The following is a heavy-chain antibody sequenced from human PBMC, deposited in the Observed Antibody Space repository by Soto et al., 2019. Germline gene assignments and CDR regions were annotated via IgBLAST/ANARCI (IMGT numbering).Heavy chain of an antibody. D-gene: IGHD2-2*01. CDR1: GFTFSSYA. J-gene: IGHJ3*02. CDR2: ISYDGSNK. Sequence: EESLRLSCAASGFTFSSYAMHWVRQAPGKGLKWVAVISYDGSNKYYADSVKGRFTISRDNSTNTLYLQMNSLRAEDTAVYYCAREFKVVDAFDIWGPGTMVTVSS. V-gene: IGHV3-30-3*01. CDR3: AREFKVVDAFDI.